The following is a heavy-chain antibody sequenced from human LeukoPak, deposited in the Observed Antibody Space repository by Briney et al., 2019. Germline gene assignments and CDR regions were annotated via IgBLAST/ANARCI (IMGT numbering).Heavy chain of an antibody. V-gene: IGHV3-9*01. Sequence: PGGFLRLSCAASGFTFDDYAMHWVRQAPGKGLEWVSGISWNSGRIGYADSVKGRFTISRDNAKNSLYLQMNSLRTEDTALYYCAKDATGADGLDVWGQGTTVTVSS. CDR1: GFTFDDYA. D-gene: IGHD7-27*01. J-gene: IGHJ6*02. CDR2: ISWNSGRI. CDR3: AKDATGADGLDV.